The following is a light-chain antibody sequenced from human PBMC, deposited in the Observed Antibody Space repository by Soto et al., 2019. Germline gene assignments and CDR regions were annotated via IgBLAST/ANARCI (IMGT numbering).Light chain of an antibody. V-gene: IGKV1-9*01. J-gene: IGKJ4*01. CDR3: QQLNSYPLT. Sequence: DIQLTQSPSFLYASVGDKVTITCRASQAISRSLAWYQQNPGKAPKLLIYGASTLQSGVPSRFSGSGSGTEFTLPIGSLQPEDFATYYCQQLNSYPLTFGGGAKVEMK. CDR1: QAISRS. CDR2: GAS.